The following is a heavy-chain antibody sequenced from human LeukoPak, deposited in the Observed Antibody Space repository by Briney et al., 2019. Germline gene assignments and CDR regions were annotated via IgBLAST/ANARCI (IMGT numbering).Heavy chain of an antibody. J-gene: IGHJ4*02. V-gene: IGHV1-18*04. Sequence: ASVKVSCKASGYTFTSYYMHWVRQAPGQGLEWMGWISAYNGDTNYAQKLQGRVTMTTDTSTSTAYMELRSLRSDDTAVYYCAREYSSGPTDYWGQGTLVTVSS. D-gene: IGHD6-19*01. CDR3: AREYSSGPTDY. CDR1: GYTFTSYY. CDR2: ISAYNGDT.